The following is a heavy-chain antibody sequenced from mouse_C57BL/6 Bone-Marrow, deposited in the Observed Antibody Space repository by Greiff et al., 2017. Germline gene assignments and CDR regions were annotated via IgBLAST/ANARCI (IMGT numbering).Heavy chain of an antibody. CDR1: GFTFSDYY. CDR3: ARPPYYDYDGFAY. CDR2: ISNGGGST. Sequence: EVNVVESGGGLVQPGGSLKLSCAASGFTFSDYYMYWVRQTPEKRLEWVAYISNGGGSTYYPDTVKGRFTISRDNAKHTLYLQMSRLKSEDTAMYYCARPPYYDYDGFAYWGQGTLVTVSA. V-gene: IGHV5-12*01. J-gene: IGHJ3*01. D-gene: IGHD2-4*01.